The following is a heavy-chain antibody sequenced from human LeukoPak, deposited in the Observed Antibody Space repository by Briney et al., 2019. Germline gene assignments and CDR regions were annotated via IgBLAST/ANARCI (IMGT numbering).Heavy chain of an antibody. J-gene: IGHJ4*02. CDR3: ARVGSSSSY. Sequence: SETLSLTCTVSGGSISNGGYYWSWIRQHPEKGLEWIGYIYYSGSTSYNPSLKSRATISVDTSKNQFSLKLSSVTAADTAVYYCARVGSSSSYWGQGTLVTVSS. D-gene: IGHD6-13*01. CDR1: GGSISNGGYY. CDR2: IYYSGST. V-gene: IGHV4-31*03.